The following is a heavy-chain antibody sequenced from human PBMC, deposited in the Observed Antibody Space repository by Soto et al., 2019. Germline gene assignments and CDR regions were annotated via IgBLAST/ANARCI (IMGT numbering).Heavy chain of an antibody. V-gene: IGHV4-4*07. CDR3: ARARVGPPGGGSWIMPFDY. CDR2: IYTGGST. CDR1: GGSISNYY. J-gene: IGHJ4*02. Sequence: PSETLSLTCTVSGGSISNYYWSWIRQPAGKGLEWIGRIYTGGSTNYNPSLKSRVTMSTDTSKNQFSLRLTSVTAADTAVYYCARARVGPPGGGSWIMPFDYWGQGALVTVSS. D-gene: IGHD2-15*01.